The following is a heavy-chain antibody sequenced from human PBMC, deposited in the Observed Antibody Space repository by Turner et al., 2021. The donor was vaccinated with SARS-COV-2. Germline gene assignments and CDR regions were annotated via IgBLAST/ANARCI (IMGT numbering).Heavy chain of an antibody. CDR1: GYTFTGYY. V-gene: IGHV1-2*02. CDR3: ATDSYGTL. Sequence: QVQLVQSGAEVKKPGASVRVSCKASGYTFTGYYMQWVRQAPGQGLGWKGWISPDSGGTTKAQKFQGRVTMTRDTSISTAYMELSRLRSDDTAVYYCATDSYGTLWGQGTLVTVSS. J-gene: IGHJ4*02. CDR2: ISPDSGGT. D-gene: IGHD5-18*01.